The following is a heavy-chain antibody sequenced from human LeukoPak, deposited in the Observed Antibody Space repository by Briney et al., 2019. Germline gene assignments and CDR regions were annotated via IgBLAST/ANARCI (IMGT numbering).Heavy chain of an antibody. CDR3: ARVGDGSGSYDY. CDR2: IIPIFGTA. J-gene: IGHJ4*02. V-gene: IGHV1-69*13. D-gene: IGHD3-10*01. Sequence: GASVKVSCKASGGTFSGYAISWVRQAPGQGLEWMGGIIPIFGTANYAQKFQGRVTITADESTSTAYMELSSLRSEDTAVYYCARVGDGSGSYDYWGQGTLVTVSS. CDR1: GGTFSGYA.